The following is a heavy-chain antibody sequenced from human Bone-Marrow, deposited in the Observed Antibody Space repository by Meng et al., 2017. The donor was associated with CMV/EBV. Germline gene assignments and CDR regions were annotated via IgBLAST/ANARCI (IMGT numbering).Heavy chain of an antibody. CDR1: GFTFSSYS. V-gene: IGHV3-21*04. D-gene: IGHD3-16*01. J-gene: IGHJ4*02. CDR3: ARDEGGIYY. CDR2: ISSSGTYI. Sequence: GESLKISCAASGFTFSSYSMNWVRQAPGKGLEWVSSISSSGTYIYYADSVKGRFTISRDNAKNSLYLQMNSLRAEDTALYYCARDEGGIYYWGQGTLVTVSS.